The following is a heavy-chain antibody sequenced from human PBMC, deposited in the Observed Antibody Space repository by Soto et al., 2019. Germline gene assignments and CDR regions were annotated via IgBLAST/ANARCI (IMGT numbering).Heavy chain of an antibody. J-gene: IGHJ3*02. Sequence: GASVKVSCTASGYTFTSYYMHWVRQAPGQGLEWMGIINPSGGSTSYAQKFQGRVTMTRDTSTSTVYMELSSLRSEDTAVYYCARDLGLRFLEWSSAIDAVDIWGQGTMVTVSS. CDR3: ARDLGLRFLEWSSAIDAVDI. D-gene: IGHD3-3*01. V-gene: IGHV1-46*03. CDR1: GYTFTSYY. CDR2: INPSGGST.